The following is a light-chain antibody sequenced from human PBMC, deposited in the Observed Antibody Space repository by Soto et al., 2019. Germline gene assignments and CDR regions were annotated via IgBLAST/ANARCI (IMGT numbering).Light chain of an antibody. Sequence: QTVVTQEASLSVSPGTTVTLTCGLSSGSVSANYYPSWYQQTPGQAPRTLIYNTNTRSSGVPDRFSGSIRGNKAALTITGAQADDESDYYGVLYMGSGIWVFGGGTKVTVL. CDR3: VLYMGSGIWV. J-gene: IGLJ3*02. CDR2: NTN. CDR1: SGSVSANYY. V-gene: IGLV8-61*01.